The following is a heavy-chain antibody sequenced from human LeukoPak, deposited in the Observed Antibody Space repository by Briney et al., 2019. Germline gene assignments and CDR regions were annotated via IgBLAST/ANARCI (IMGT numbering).Heavy chain of an antibody. CDR1: GYTFTCYY. Sequence: ASVKVSCKASGYTFTCYYMHWVRQAPGQGLEWMGWINPNSGGTNYAQKFQGRVTMTRDTSISTAYMELSRLRSDDTAVYYCARCYYDSSGYYSHDAFDIWGQGTMVTVSS. CDR2: INPNSGGT. CDR3: ARCYYDSSGYYSHDAFDI. V-gene: IGHV1-2*02. J-gene: IGHJ3*02. D-gene: IGHD3-22*01.